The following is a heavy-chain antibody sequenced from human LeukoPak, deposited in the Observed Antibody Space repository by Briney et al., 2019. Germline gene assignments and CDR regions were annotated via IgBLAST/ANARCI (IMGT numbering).Heavy chain of an antibody. CDR2: IYYSGST. V-gene: IGHV4-59*01. CDR3: ARDHPHKTTVTTPWFDP. J-gene: IGHJ5*02. CDR1: GGSISSYY. Sequence: PSETLSLTCTVSGGSISSYYWSWIRQPPGKGLEWIGYIYYSGSTNYNPSLKSRVTISVDTSKNQFSLKLSSVTAADTAVYYCARDHPHKTTVTTPWFDPWGQGTLVTVSS. D-gene: IGHD4-17*01.